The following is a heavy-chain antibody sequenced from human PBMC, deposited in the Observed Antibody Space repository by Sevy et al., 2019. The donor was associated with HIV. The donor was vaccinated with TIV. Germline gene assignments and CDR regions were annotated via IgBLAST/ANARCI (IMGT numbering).Heavy chain of an antibody. J-gene: IGHJ6*02. D-gene: IGHD2-15*01. CDR2: IKSKTDGGTT. Sequence: GGSLRLSCAASGFTFSNAWMSWVRQAPGKGLEWVGRIKSKTDGGTTDYAALVKGRCTISRDDSKNTLYLQMNSLKTEDTAVYYCTTDLGYCSGGSCYSGYYYYGMDVWGQGTTVTASS. CDR3: TTDLGYCSGGSCYSGYYYYGMDV. CDR1: GFTFSNAW. V-gene: IGHV3-15*01.